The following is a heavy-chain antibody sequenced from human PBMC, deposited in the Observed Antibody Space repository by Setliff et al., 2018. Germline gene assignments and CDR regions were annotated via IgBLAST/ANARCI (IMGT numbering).Heavy chain of an antibody. CDR3: ARGRNIAARLLDS. CDR2: INHRGST. CDR1: GGTFSDYY. J-gene: IGHJ4*02. D-gene: IGHD6-6*01. V-gene: IGHV4-34*01. Sequence: SETLSLTCAAYGGTFSDYYWTWIRQPPGKGLEWIGEINHRGSTNYNPSLKSRATISIDTSKDQFSLKLISMSAADTAVYFCARGRNIAARLLDSWGQGTLVTSPQ.